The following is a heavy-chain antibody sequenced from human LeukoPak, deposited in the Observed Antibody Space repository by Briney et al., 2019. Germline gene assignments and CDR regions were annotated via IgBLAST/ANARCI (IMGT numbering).Heavy chain of an antibody. Sequence: SETLSLTCTVSGGSISSHYWSWIRQPPGKGLEWIGYIYYSGSTNYNPSLKSRVTISVDTSKNQFSLKLSSVTAADTAVYYCASGVLPPQPHYFDYWGQGTLVTVSS. D-gene: IGHD1-14*01. CDR1: GGSISSHY. CDR2: IYYSGST. V-gene: IGHV4-59*11. J-gene: IGHJ4*02. CDR3: ASGVLPPQPHYFDY.